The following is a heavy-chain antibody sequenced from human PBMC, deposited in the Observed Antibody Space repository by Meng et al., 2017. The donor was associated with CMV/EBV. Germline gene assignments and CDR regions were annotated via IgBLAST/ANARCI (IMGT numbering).Heavy chain of an antibody. D-gene: IGHD1-26*01. V-gene: IGHV4-38-2*02. J-gene: IGHJ4*02. CDR2: IYHSGST. CDR1: GYSLSSGYY. CDR3: ARVGGSLPDY. Sequence: SETLSLTCTVSGYSLSSGYYWGWIRQPPGKGLGWIGSIYHSGSTYYNPSLKSRVTISVDTSKNQFSLKLSSVTAADTAVYYCARVGGSLPDYWGQGTLVTVSS.